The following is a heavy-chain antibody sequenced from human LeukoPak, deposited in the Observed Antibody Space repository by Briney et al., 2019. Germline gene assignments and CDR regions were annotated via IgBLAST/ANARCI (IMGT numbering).Heavy chain of an antibody. J-gene: IGHJ5*02. CDR3: ARAIKSGNYYWFDP. CDR1: GGSISNYY. V-gene: IGHV4-59*01. CDR2: ISYTGST. D-gene: IGHD1-26*01. Sequence: SETLSLTCTVSGGSISNYYWSWIRQPPGEGLEWIGFISYTGSTNYNPSLKSRVTVSVDTSKKQFSLKVTSVTAADTAVYYCARAIKSGNYYWFDPWGQGTLVTVSS.